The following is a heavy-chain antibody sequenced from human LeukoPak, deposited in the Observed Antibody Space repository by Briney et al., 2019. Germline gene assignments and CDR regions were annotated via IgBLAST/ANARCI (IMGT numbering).Heavy chain of an antibody. CDR3: ARVGSGYYYFDY. Sequence: ASVKVSCKASGGTFSSYAISWVRQAPGQGLEWMGGIIPIFGTANYAQKFQGRVTITADKSTSTAYMELSSLRSEDTAVYYCARVGSGYYYFDYWGQGTLVTVSS. V-gene: IGHV1-69*06. CDR1: GGTFSSYA. J-gene: IGHJ4*02. CDR2: IIPIFGTA. D-gene: IGHD3-22*01.